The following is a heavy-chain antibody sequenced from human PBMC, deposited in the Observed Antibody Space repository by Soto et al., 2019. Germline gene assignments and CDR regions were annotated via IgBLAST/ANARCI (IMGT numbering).Heavy chain of an antibody. D-gene: IGHD3-16*01. CDR3: ARGRYDYVWGQTICFDY. CDR1: GGSFSGYY. V-gene: IGHV4-34*01. CDR2: INHSGST. J-gene: IGHJ4*02. Sequence: QVQLQQWGAGLLKPSETLSLTCAVYGGSFSGYYWSWIRQPPGKGLEWIGEINHSGSTNYNPSLKSRVTISVDTSKHQFSLKLSSVTAADTAVYYCARGRYDYVWGQTICFDYWGQGTLVTVSS.